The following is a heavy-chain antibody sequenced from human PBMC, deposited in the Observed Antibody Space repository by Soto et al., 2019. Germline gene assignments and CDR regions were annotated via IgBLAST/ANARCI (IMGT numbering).Heavy chain of an antibody. Sequence: EVQLVESGGGLVQPGGSLRLSCTVSGFTFNHYWMNWVRQAPGKGLEWLANIRQDGSDKYYVDSVKGRFTISRDNAKNSLYLQMNSLRVEDTAVYYWLSGRAFGDWGQGTLVTVSS. CDR3: LSGRAFGD. CDR2: IRQDGSDK. J-gene: IGHJ4*02. D-gene: IGHD6-19*01. CDR1: GFTFNHYW. V-gene: IGHV3-7*01.